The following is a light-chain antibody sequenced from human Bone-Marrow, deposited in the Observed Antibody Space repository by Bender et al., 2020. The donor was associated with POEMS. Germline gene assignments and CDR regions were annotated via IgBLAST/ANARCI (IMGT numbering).Light chain of an antibody. Sequence: SYDLTQPPSVSVSPGQTARIPCSGDALSTKYVYWYQQKPGQAPVLVIFKDTARPSGIPERISGSTSGTTATLTISGARAEDEADYYCQARVTYVVFGGGTKLTVL. J-gene: IGLJ2*01. CDR3: QARVTYVV. CDR1: ALSTKY. V-gene: IGLV3-25*03. CDR2: KDT.